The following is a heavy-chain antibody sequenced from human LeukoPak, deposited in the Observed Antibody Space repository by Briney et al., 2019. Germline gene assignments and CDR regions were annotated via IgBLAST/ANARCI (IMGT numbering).Heavy chain of an antibody. CDR3: AKDADTATIIYWYFDV. CDR2: ISDDGSNK. Sequence: PGGSQRLPCAASGFTFSSFGMHWVRQAPGKGLEWLAVISDDGSNKYYADSVKGRFSISRDTSKNTLYLQMNSLRAEDTAVYYCAKDADTATIIYWYFDVWGRGTLVTVSS. J-gene: IGHJ2*01. V-gene: IGHV3-30*18. CDR1: GFTFSSFG. D-gene: IGHD5-18*01.